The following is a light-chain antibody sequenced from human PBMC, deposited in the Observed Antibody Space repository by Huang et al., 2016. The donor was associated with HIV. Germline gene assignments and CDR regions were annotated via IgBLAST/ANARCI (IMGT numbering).Light chain of an antibody. Sequence: EIVMTQSPATLSVSPGERATLSCRASQSVSSNLAWYQQKPGQAPRLLIYGASTRATGIPARFSGSWSGTEFTLTISSLQSEDFADYYCQQYNNWPPWTFGQGTKVEIK. J-gene: IGKJ1*01. V-gene: IGKV3-15*01. CDR3: QQYNNWPPWT. CDR1: QSVSSN. CDR2: GAS.